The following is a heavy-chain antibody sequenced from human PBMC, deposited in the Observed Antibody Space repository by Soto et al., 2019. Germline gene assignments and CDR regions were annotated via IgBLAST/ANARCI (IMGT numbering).Heavy chain of an antibody. CDR3: ARYSPPKKAYDSNPGWFDP. CDR1: GGSMNYYY. Sequence: QVQLQESGPGKVKPSETLSLTCSVSGGSMNYYYWTWIRQSPGKGLEWIGSVSHTGSTTYSPSLKTRVVISLDTSRNQFSLTLRSVTAADTAVYFCARYSPPKKAYDSNPGWFDPWGQGTLVAVTS. J-gene: IGHJ5*02. D-gene: IGHD3-22*01. V-gene: IGHV4-59*03. CDR2: VSHTGST.